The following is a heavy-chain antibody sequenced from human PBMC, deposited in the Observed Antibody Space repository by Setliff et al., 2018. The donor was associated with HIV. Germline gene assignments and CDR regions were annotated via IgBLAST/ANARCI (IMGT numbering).Heavy chain of an antibody. D-gene: IGHD3-3*01. CDR1: GASISSTSYY. CDR3: ARVYYNLWSSYFWEHVQLDP. V-gene: IGHV4-39*07. Sequence: PSETLSLTCTVSGASISSTSYYWGWIRQPPGKGLEWIGSIYYSGSTYYNPSLKSRVTISLDTSKNQFSLRLSSATAADTAVYYCARVYYNLWSSYFWEHVQLDPWGQGTRVTVPQ. J-gene: IGHJ5*02. CDR2: IYYSGST.